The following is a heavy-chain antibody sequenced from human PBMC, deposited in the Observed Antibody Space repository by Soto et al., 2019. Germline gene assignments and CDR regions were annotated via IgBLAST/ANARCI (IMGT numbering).Heavy chain of an antibody. CDR3: ARVYDFWSGYSHYFDY. CDR2: IIPIFGTA. CDR1: GGTFSSYA. V-gene: IGHV1-69*05. Sequence: QVQLVQSGAEVKKPGSSVKVSCKASGGTFSSYAISWVRQAPGQGLEWMGGIIPIFGTANYAQKFQGRVTITXXEXTXXAYMELSSLRSEDTAVYYCARVYDFWSGYSHYFDYWGQGTLVTVSS. J-gene: IGHJ4*02. D-gene: IGHD3-3*01.